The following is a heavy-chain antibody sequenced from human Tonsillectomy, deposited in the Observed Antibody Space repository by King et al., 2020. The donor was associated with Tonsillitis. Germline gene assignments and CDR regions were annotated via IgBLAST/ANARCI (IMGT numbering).Heavy chain of an antibody. CDR2: ISGRGGST. CDR1: GFTFSSYS. Sequence: VQLVESGGGLIQPGGSLRLSCAASGFTFSSYSMNWVRQAPGKGLEWVSGISGRGGSTYYADSVKGRFAISRDNSKNTLYLQMNSLRAEDTAVYYCAKDRDFWSPHGMDVWGQGTTVTVSS. CDR3: AKDRDFWSPHGMDV. J-gene: IGHJ6*02. D-gene: IGHD3-3*01. V-gene: IGHV3-23*04.